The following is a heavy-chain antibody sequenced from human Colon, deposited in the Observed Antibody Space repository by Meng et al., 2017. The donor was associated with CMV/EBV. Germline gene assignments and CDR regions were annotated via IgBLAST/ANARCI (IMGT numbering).Heavy chain of an antibody. CDR2: IYYSGST. J-gene: IGHJ4*02. Sequence: WIRQPPGKGLEWIGSIYYSGSTYYNPSLKSRVTISVDTSKNQFSLKLSSVTAADTAVYYCASIPRGILIRLFDFWGQGTLVTVSS. D-gene: IGHD2-15*01. V-gene: IGHV4-39*07. CDR3: ASIPRGILIRLFDF.